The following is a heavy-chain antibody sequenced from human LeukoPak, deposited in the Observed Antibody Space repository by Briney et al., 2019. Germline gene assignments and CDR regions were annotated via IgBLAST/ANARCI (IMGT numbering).Heavy chain of an antibody. V-gene: IGHV3-7*03. CDR1: GFTFSRYW. D-gene: IGHD1-1*01. J-gene: IGHJ4*02. CDR2: IKQDRSEK. CDR3: VRALGTGSY. Sequence: GGSLRLSSAASGFTFSRYWMSWVRQAPGKGLEWVANIKQDRSEKYYVDSVKGRFTISRDNAKNSLYLQMNSLRAEDTAVYYCVRALGTGSYWGQGTLVTVSS.